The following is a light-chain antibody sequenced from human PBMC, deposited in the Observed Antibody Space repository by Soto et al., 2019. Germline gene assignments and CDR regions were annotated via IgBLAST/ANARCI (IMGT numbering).Light chain of an antibody. CDR1: SSDVGGYNY. J-gene: IGLJ1*01. CDR3: SSYTSTASYV. V-gene: IGLV2-14*01. CDR2: GVS. Sequence: QSALTQPASVSGSSGQSITISCTGTSSDVGGYNYVSCYQQHPGKAPRIMIFGVSNRPSGVSYRFSGSKSGNTASLTISGLQAEDEAEYYCSSYTSTASYVFGTGTKITVL.